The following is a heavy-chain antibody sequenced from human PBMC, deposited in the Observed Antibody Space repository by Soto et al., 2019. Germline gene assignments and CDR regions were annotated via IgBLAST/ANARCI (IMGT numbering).Heavy chain of an antibody. Sequence: ASVKVSCKASGYTFTSYDINWVRQATGQGLEWMGWMNPNSGNTGYAQKFQGRVTMTRNTSISTAYMELSSLRSEDTAVYYCARRVVVVPAAMLDAFDIWGQGTMVTVSS. J-gene: IGHJ3*02. D-gene: IGHD2-2*01. V-gene: IGHV1-8*01. CDR3: ARRVVVVPAAMLDAFDI. CDR1: GYTFTSYD. CDR2: MNPNSGNT.